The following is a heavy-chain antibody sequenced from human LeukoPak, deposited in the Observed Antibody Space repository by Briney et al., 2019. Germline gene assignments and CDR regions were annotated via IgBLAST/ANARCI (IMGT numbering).Heavy chain of an antibody. CDR3: VRGARRNPYYFDY. CDR1: GYTFTGYY. CDR2: INPNSGGT. D-gene: IGHD1-14*01. Sequence: VASVKVSCKASGYTFTGYYMHWVRQAPGQGLEWMGWINPNSGGTNYAQKFQGRVTMTRDTSISTAYMELSRLRSDDTAVYYCVRGARRNPYYFDYWGQGTLVTVSS. J-gene: IGHJ4*02. V-gene: IGHV1-2*02.